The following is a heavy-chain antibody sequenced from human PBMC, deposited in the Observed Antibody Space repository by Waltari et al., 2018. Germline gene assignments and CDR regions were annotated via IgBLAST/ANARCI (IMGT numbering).Heavy chain of an antibody. J-gene: IGHJ6*02. CDR3: ARHSPYGDYYYYYYGMDV. D-gene: IGHD4-17*01. CDR1: GGSISSSSYY. Sequence: QLQLQESGPGLVKPSETLSLTCTVSGGSISSSSYYWGWIRQPPGKGLAWIGSFYYSGRTYYKPSLKGRVTISVDTSKNQFSLKLSAVTAADTAVYYWARHSPYGDYYYYYYGMDVWGQGTTVTVSS. V-gene: IGHV4-39*01. CDR2: FYYSGRT.